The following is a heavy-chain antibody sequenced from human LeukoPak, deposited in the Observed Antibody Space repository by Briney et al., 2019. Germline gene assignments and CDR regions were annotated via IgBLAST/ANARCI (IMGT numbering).Heavy chain of an antibody. V-gene: IGHV3-11*01. CDR2: ISNSGSTI. J-gene: IGHJ4*02. CDR3: ASGSSAWYRSVAY. CDR1: GFTFSDYY. D-gene: IGHD6-19*01. Sequence: GGSLRLSCAASGFTFSDYYMSWIRQAPGKGLGWVSYISNSGSTIYYADSVKGRFTISRDNAKNSLSLHMNSLRAEDTAVYYCASGSSAWYRSVAYWGQGTLVTVSS.